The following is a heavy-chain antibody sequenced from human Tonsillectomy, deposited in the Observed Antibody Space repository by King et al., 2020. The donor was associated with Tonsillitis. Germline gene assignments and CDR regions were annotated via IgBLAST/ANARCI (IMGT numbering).Heavy chain of an antibody. Sequence: VQLVESGGGVVQPGGSLRFSCAASGFTFSSYGMHWVRQAPGKGLEWVAFIRYDGSNKYYADSVKGRFTISRDNSKNTVFLQMNSLRAEDTAVYYCAKETIRLGELSLYRYFDLWGRGTLVTVSS. CDR1: GFTFSSYG. J-gene: IGHJ2*01. CDR2: IRYDGSNK. CDR3: AKETIRLGELSLYRYFDL. D-gene: IGHD3-16*02. V-gene: IGHV3-30*02.